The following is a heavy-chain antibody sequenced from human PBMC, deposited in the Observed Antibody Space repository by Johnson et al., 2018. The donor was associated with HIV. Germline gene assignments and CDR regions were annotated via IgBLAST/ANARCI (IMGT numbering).Heavy chain of an antibody. D-gene: IGHD2-8*02. J-gene: IGHJ3*02. V-gene: IGHV3-74*01. CDR1: GFTFSTYW. CDR3: ARPVSPWSAYDAFDI. Sequence: VQLVESGGGLVQPGGSLRLSCAASGFTFSTYWMHWVRQAPGKGLVWVSRINSDGSSTSYADSLKGRFTISRDNAKNTLYLQMNSLRAEDTAVYYCARPVSPWSAYDAFDIWGQGTMVTVSS. CDR2: INSDGSST.